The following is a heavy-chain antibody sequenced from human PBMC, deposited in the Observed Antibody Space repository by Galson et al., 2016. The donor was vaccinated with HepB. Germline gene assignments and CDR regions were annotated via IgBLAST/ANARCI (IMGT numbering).Heavy chain of an antibody. CDR3: ASHPLITMIVVVITPGFYYYYGMDV. J-gene: IGHJ6*02. CDR1: DTPSPTTT. V-gene: IGHV1-8*02. D-gene: IGHD3-22*01. Sequence: SVKVSCKALDTPSPTTTFTVCDRGEGFEWMVGSYSGNGNTGYAQKFQGRVTMTRDTSTSTAYMELSSQRSEDIDVYYCASHPLITMIVVVITPGFYYYYGMDVWGQGTTVTVSS. CDR2: SYSGNGNT.